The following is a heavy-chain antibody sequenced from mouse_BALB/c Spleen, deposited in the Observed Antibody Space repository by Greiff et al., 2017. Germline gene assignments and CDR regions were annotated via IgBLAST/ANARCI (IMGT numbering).Heavy chain of an antibody. V-gene: IGHV6-6*02. J-gene: IGHJ4*01. Sequence: EVKLVESGGGLVQPGGSMKLSCVASGFTFSSYWMSWVRQSPEKGLEWVAEIRLKSDNYATHYAESVKGKFTISRDDSKSRLYLQMNSLRAEDTGIYYCTEGGAMDYWGQGTSVTVSS. CDR3: TEGGAMDY. CDR1: GFTFSSYW. CDR2: IRLKSDNYAT.